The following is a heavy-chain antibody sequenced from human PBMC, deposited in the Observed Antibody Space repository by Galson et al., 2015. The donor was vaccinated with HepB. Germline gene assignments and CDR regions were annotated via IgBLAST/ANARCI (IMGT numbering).Heavy chain of an antibody. CDR2: IYSGGST. V-gene: IGHV3-53*01. D-gene: IGHD3-10*01. J-gene: IGHJ2*01. Sequence: SLRLSCAASGFTVSSNYMSWVRQAPGKGLEWVSVIYSGGSTYYADSVKGRFTISRDNSKNTLYLQMNSLRAEDTAVYYCASYGSGSYYESWVEYFDLWGRGTLVTVSS. CDR1: GFTVSSNY. CDR3: ASYGSGSYYESWVEYFDL.